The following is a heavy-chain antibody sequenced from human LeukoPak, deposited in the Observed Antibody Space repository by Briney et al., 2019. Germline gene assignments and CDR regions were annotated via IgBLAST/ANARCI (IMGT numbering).Heavy chain of an antibody. J-gene: IGHJ6*03. V-gene: IGHV4-4*07. CDR1: GYSISSGYY. CDR2: IYTSGST. CDR3: ARDRSGSYYYYYYMDV. D-gene: IGHD1-26*01. Sequence: SETLSLTCAVSGYSISSGYYWSWIRQPAGKGLEWIGRIYTSGSTNYNPSLKSRVTMSVDTSKNQFSLKLSSVTAADTAVYYCARDRSGSYYYYYYMDVWGKGTTVTVSS.